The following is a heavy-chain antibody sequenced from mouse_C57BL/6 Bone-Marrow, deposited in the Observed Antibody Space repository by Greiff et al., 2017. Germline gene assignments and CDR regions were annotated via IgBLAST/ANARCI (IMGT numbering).Heavy chain of an antibody. D-gene: IGHD1-2*01. CDR2: IDPENGDT. CDR1: GFNIKDDY. Sequence: EVQLQQSGAELVRPGASVKLSCTASGFNIKDDYMHWVKQRPEQGLEWIGWIDPENGDTEYASKFQGKATITADTSSNTAYLQLSSLTSEDTAVYYGTTERVTTAVVPGDYWGQGTSVTVSS. J-gene: IGHJ4*01. CDR3: TTERVTTAVVPGDY. V-gene: IGHV14-4*01.